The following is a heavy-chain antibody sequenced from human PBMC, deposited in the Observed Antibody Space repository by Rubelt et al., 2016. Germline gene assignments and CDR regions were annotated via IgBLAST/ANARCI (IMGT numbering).Heavy chain of an antibody. CDR3: TMVRGVTAVN. CDR2: IIPIFGQA. Sequence: QVQLVQSGAEVKKPGSSVKVSCKASGGTFSSYAISWVRQAPGQGLAWLGGIIPIFGQADCEKKVQGRVPITADESTRTAYMGLSSLRAEDTAVYYCTMVRGVTAVNWGQGTLVTVSS. CDR1: GGTFSSYA. V-gene: IGHV1-69*01. D-gene: IGHD3-10*01. J-gene: IGHJ4*02.